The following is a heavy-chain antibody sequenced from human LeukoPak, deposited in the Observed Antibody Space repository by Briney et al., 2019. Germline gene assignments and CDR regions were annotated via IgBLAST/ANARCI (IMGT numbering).Heavy chain of an antibody. CDR3: AEARGWGIPTAVPFDA. J-gene: IGHJ4*02. Sequence: PGGSMRPSSAPSAFTFSSYAMSWVRQAPGKGLEWDSANSRCGGRQYYAESVKGRFTSSRDNSKNTLYLQMNGLRADDTAVYYWAEARGWGIPTAVPFDAWGGGTLVTVSS. D-gene: IGHD6-13*01. CDR2: NSRCGGRQ. CDR1: AFTFSSYA. V-gene: IGHV3-23*01.